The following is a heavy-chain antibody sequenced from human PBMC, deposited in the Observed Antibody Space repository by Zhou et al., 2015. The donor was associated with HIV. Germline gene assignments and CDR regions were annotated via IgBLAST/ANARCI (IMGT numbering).Heavy chain of an antibody. CDR1: GGTFSSYA. J-gene: IGHJ6*02. CDR3: TRSSGGSYLYYYYGLVR. D-gene: IGHD1-26*01. V-gene: IGHV1-69*06. CDR2: IIPIFGTA. Sequence: QVQLVQSGAEVKKPGSSVKVSCKASGGTFSSYAISWVRQAPGQGLEWMGGIIPIFGTANYAQKFQGRVTMTTDTSTSTAYMDLRSLRSDDTAVYYCTRSSGGSYLYYYYGLVRLGPRDHGHRLL.